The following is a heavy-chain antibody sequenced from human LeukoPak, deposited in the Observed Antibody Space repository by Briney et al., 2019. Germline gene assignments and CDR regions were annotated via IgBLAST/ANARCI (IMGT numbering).Heavy chain of an antibody. CDR3: ARLDLWFGESPFLGYGMDV. V-gene: IGHV4-59*01. D-gene: IGHD3-10*01. CDR2: IYYSGST. CDR1: GGSISSYY. Sequence: SETLSLTCTVSGGSISSYYWSWIRQPPGKGLEWIGYIYYSGSTNYNPSLKSRVTISVDTSKNQFSLKLSSVTAADTAVYYCARLDLWFGESPFLGYGMDVWGQGTTVTVSS. J-gene: IGHJ6*02.